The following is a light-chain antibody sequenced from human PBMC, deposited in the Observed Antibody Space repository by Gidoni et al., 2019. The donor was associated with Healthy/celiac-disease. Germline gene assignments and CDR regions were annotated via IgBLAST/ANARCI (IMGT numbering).Light chain of an antibody. CDR1: QSVSSY. J-gene: IGKJ4*01. CDR3: RQRSNWPPG. V-gene: IGKV3-11*01. CDR2: DAS. Sequence: EIVLTQSPATLSLSPGERATLSCRASQSVSSYLAWYQQKPGQAPRLLIYDASNRATGIPARFSGSGSGTDFTLTISSLEPEDFAVYYCRQRSNWPPGFXGXTKVEIK.